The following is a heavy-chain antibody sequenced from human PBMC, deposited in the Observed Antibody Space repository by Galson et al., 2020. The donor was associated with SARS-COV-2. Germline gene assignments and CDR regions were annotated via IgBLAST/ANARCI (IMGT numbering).Heavy chain of an antibody. CDR3: ARQEVLRYFDWLSRDDALDI. CDR2: IYYRGRT. V-gene: IGHV4-39*01. Sequence: SETLSLTCTVSGGSISSSGYTWCWIRQPPGKGLAWSGSIYYRGRTYYNPSLKSRVTISVDTSKNQFSLKLSSVTAADPAVYYCARQEVLRYFDWLSRDDALDIWGQGTMVTVSS. D-gene: IGHD3-9*01. CDR1: GGSISSSGYT. J-gene: IGHJ3*02.